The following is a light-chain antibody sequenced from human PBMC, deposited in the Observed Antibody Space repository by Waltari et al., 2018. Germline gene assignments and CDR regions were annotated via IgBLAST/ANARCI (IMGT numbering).Light chain of an antibody. V-gene: IGLV1-51*01. J-gene: IGLJ2*01. Sequence: QSVLTQPPSVSAAPAQKVTISFPGSSPNIGTNYVSWYQQPPGTAPKLLIYDNNKRPSGIPDRFSGSKSGTSATLGITGLQTGDEADYYCGTWDSSLSAVVFGGGTKLTVL. CDR3: GTWDSSLSAVV. CDR1: SPNIGTNY. CDR2: DNN.